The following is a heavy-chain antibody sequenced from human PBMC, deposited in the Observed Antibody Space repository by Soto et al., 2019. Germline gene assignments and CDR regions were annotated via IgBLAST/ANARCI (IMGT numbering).Heavy chain of an antibody. J-gene: IGHJ3*02. Sequence: QITLKESGPTLVKPTQTLTLTCTFSGFSLSTSGVGVGWIRQPPGKALEWLALIYWNDDKRYSPSLKSRLTITKDTSKNQVVLTMTNMDPVDTATYYCAHTELAFGRVIVIRGYFAFDIWGQGTMVTVSS. CDR3: AHTELAFGRVIVIRGYFAFDI. CDR1: GFSLSTSGVG. CDR2: IYWNDDK. D-gene: IGHD3-16*02. V-gene: IGHV2-5*01.